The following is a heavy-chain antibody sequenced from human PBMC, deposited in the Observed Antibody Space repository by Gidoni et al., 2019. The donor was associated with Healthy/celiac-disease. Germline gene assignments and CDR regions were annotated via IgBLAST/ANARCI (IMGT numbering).Heavy chain of an antibody. V-gene: IGHV3-30-3*01. CDR3: ASFDFDYGGAFDY. D-gene: IGHD4-17*01. J-gene: IGHJ4*02. CDR2: ISYDGSNK. Sequence: QVQLVESGGGVVQPGRSLRLSCAASGFTFSSYAMHWVRQAPGKGLEWVAVISYDGSNKYYADSGKGRFTISRDNSKNTLYLQMNSLRAEDTAVYYCASFDFDYGGAFDYWGQGTLVTVSS. CDR1: GFTFSSYA.